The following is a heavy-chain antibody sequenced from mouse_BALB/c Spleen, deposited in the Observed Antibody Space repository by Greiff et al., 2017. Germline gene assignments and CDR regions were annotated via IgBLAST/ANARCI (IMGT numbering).Heavy chain of an antibody. CDR2: ISTYYGDA. D-gene: IGHD2-2*01. V-gene: IGHV1S137*01. Sequence: VKLMESGAELVRPGVSVKISCKGSGYTFTDYAMHWVKQSHAKSLEWIGVISTYYGDASYNQKFKGKATMTVDKSSSTAYMELARLTSEDSAIYYCARYGSYAMDYWGQGTSVTVSS. CDR1: GYTFTDYA. CDR3: ARYGSYAMDY. J-gene: IGHJ4*01.